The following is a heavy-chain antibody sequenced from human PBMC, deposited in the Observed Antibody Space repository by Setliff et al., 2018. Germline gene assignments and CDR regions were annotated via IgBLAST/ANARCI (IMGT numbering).Heavy chain of an antibody. Sequence: ASVKVSCKTSGYTFTNYDIDWVRQATGQGLEWMGWMNPNSGNTGYAQNFQGRVSMTRNTSISTAYMELNSLTSEDTAVYYCARSKVEAAMVKHNWFDPWGQGTLVTVSS. CDR3: ARSKVEAAMVKHNWFDP. CDR2: MNPNSGNT. J-gene: IGHJ5*02. CDR1: GYTFTNYD. D-gene: IGHD5-18*01. V-gene: IGHV1-8*02.